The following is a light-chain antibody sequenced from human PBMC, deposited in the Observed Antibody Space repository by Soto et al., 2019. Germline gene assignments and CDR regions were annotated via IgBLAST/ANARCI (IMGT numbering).Light chain of an antibody. J-gene: IGLJ2*01. CDR2: EDS. V-gene: IGLV2-23*01. CDR1: SSDDGSYNL. CDR3: CSCAGSSTL. Sequence: QSALTQAASVSGSPGQSITISCTGTSSDDGSYNLVSWFQHHPGKAPKLMIYEDSEWPSGVSNRFSGSRSGNTASLTISGLQAEDEADYYCCSCAGSSTLFGGGTKVTVL.